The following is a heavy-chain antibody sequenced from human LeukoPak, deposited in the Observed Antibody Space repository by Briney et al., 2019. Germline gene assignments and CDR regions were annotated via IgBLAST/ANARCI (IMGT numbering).Heavy chain of an antibody. CDR1: VDSISSSSYF. CDR2: IYYSGST. J-gene: IGHJ4*02. Sequence: SETLSLTCTVSVDSISSSSYFWGWLRQPPGRGLEWIGYIYYSGSTYYNPSLKSRVTISVDTSKNQFSLKLSSVTAADTAVYYCAREDQYYFDYWGRGTLVTVSS. CDR3: AREDQYYFDY. D-gene: IGHD2-2*01. V-gene: IGHV4-31*03.